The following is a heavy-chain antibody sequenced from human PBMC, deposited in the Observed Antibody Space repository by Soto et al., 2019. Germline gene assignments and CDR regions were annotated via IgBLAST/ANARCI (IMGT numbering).Heavy chain of an antibody. CDR3: ARGVDD. J-gene: IGHJ4*02. CDR2: ISRSSDYI. CDR1: GFAFNSYT. Sequence: PGGSLRLSCAASGFAFNSYTMNWVRQAPGKGLEWVSSISRSSDYIYYADSVKGRFSISRDNAKNLLYLQMNSLRAEDTAVYYCARGVDDWGQGTLVTVSS. V-gene: IGHV3-21*06.